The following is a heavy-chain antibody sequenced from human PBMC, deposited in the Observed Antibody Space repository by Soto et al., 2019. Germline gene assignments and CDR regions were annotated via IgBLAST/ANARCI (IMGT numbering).Heavy chain of an antibody. J-gene: IGHJ6*02. CDR1: GGTFSSYA. CDR2: IIPIFGTA. CDR3: ARDQPDTYYYGMDI. Sequence: GASVKVSCKASGGTFSSYAISCVRQAPGQGLEWMGGIIPIFGTANYAQKFQGRVTITADESTSTAYMELSSLRSEDTAVYYCARDQPDTYYYGMDIWGQGTTVTVSS. V-gene: IGHV1-69*13.